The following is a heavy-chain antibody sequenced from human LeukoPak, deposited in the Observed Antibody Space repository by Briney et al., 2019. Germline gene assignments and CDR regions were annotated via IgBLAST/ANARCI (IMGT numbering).Heavy chain of an antibody. V-gene: IGHV3-21*01. J-gene: IGHJ5*02. D-gene: IGHD3-22*01. CDR3: ARDPLRRTDSSGYYYQYNWFDP. CDR1: GFTFSSYS. CDR2: ISSRSSYI. Sequence: PGGSLRLSCAASGFTFSSYSMNWVRQAPGKGLEWVSSISSRSSYIDYADSLKGRFTISRDNAKNSLYLQMNSLRAEDTAVYYCARDPLRRTDSSGYYYQYNWFDPWGQGTLVTVSS.